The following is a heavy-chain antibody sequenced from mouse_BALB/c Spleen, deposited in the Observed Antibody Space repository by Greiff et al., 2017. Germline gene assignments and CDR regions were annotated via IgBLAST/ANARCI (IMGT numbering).Heavy chain of an antibody. CDR2: ISSGGST. CDR3: ARGDYGSRVYYAMDY. CDR1: GFTFSSYA. D-gene: IGHD1-1*01. Sequence: EVQRVESGGGLVKPGGSLKLSCAASGFTFSSYAMSWVRQTPEKRLEWVASISSGGSTYYPDSVKGRFTISRDNARNILYLQMSSLRSEDTAMYYCARGDYGSRVYYAMDYWGQGTSVTVSS. J-gene: IGHJ4*01. V-gene: IGHV5-6-5*01.